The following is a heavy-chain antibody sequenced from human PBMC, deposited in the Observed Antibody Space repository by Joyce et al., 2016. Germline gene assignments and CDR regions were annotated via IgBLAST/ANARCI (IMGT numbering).Heavy chain of an antibody. CDR2: ISAHHGNT. Sequence: VQLVQSGSEVKKPGASVEVSCKASGYIFTTYGISWVRQAPGQGFEWMGWISAHHGNTKYAQKFRGRVTMTIDTSTSTAYMELESLRSDDTAVYYCARDIHYYNSSGYYWGAFDIWGQGTMVSVSS. J-gene: IGHJ3*02. CDR1: GYIFTTYG. V-gene: IGHV1-18*01. CDR3: ARDIHYYNSSGYYWGAFDI. D-gene: IGHD3-22*01.